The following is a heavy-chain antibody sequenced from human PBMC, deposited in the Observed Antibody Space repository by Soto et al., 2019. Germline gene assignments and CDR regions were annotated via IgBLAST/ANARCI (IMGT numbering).Heavy chain of an antibody. Sequence: EVQLVESGGGLVQPGGSLRLSCAASGFTFSSYSMNWVRQAPGKGLEWVSYISSSSSTIYYADSVKGRFTISRDNAKNSLYLQMNSLRAEDPAVYYCARANYYGSTGDFDYWGQGTLVTVSS. D-gene: IGHD3-10*01. J-gene: IGHJ4*02. V-gene: IGHV3-48*01. CDR3: ARANYYGSTGDFDY. CDR2: ISSSSSTI. CDR1: GFTFSSYS.